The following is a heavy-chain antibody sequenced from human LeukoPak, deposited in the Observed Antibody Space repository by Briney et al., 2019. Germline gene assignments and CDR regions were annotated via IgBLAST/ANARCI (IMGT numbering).Heavy chain of an antibody. V-gene: IGHV4-61*01. J-gene: IGHJ6*02. CDR1: GGSVSSGSYY. Sequence: SETLSLTCTVSGGSVSSGSYYWSWIRQPPGKGLEWIGYIYYSGSTNYNPSLKSRVTISVDTSKNQFSLKLSSVTAADTAVYYCAQQNADYYYYYGMDVWGQGTTVTVSS. CDR3: AQQNADYYYYYGMDV. CDR2: IYYSGST. D-gene: IGHD1/OR15-1a*01.